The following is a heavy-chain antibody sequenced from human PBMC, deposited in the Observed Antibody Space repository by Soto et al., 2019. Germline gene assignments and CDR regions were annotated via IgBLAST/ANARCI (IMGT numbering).Heavy chain of an antibody. CDR1: GYTFANYW. CDR2: IYPDDSDT. Sequence: PGESLKISCESSGYTFANYWIGWVRQMPGKGLEWMGIIYPDDSDTTYSPSFQGQVTFSVDKSISTAYLQWSSLKASDTAIYYCARSFRSSSSWFDSWGQGTLVTVSS. V-gene: IGHV5-51*01. CDR3: ARSFRSSSSWFDS. J-gene: IGHJ5*01. D-gene: IGHD2-2*01.